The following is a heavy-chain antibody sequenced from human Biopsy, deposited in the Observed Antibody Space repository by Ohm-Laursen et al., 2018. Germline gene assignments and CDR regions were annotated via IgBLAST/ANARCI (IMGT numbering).Heavy chain of an antibody. J-gene: IGHJ6*02. CDR3: ARDTRWSPYHMDV. D-gene: IGHD4-23*01. V-gene: IGHV3-11*01. Sequence: SLRLSCAASGFSFSDYHMRWTRQAPGRGLEWVSYISGGGTIYYGDSMKGRVTISRDNAKNSLYLQIHSLRAEDTAVYYCARDTRWSPYHMDVWGQGTTVTVSS. CDR2: ISGGGTI. CDR1: GFSFSDYH.